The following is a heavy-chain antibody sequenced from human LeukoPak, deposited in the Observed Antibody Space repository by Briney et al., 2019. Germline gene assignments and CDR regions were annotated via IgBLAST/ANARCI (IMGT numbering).Heavy chain of an antibody. D-gene: IGHD3-10*01. CDR3: SRLCFGDFLDY. CDR2: IYDSGST. J-gene: IGHJ4*02. Sequence: NPSETLSLTCTVSGASIRGSSYYWGWIRQPPGKGLEWIGSIYDSGSTYYNPSLKSRFSMSVETSKNKFYLTVRSVTAADTSFYYCSRLCFGDFLDYWGQGTLVTVSS. V-gene: IGHV4-39*01. CDR1: GASIRGSSYY.